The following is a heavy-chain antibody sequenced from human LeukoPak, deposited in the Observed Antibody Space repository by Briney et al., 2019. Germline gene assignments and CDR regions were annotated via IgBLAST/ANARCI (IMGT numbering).Heavy chain of an antibody. CDR2: ISAYNGNT. V-gene: IGHV1-18*01. CDR1: GYTFTRYG. Sequence: GASVKVCCKASGYTFTRYGISWVRQAPGQGLEWMGWISAYNGNTNYAQKLQGRVTMTTDTSTSTAYMELRSLRSDDTAVYYCARDKGTLVVVAATDYFDYWGQGTLVTVSS. CDR3: ARDKGTLVVVAATDYFDY. J-gene: IGHJ4*02. D-gene: IGHD2-15*01.